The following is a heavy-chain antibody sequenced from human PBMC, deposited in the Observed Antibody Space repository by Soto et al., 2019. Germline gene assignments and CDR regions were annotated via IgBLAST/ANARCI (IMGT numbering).Heavy chain of an antibody. V-gene: IGHV3-48*01. Sequence: PVGSLRLSCAASGFTFSSYSMNWVRQAPGKGLEWVSYISSSSSTIYYADSVKGRFTISRDNAKNSLYLQMNSLRAEDTAVYYCARDHVAVAGTVDYWGQGTLVTVSS. CDR3: ARDHVAVAGTVDY. CDR1: GFTFSSYS. D-gene: IGHD6-19*01. CDR2: ISSSSSTI. J-gene: IGHJ4*02.